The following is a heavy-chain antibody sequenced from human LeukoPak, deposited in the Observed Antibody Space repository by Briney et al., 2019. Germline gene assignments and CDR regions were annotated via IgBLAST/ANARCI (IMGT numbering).Heavy chain of an antibody. CDR1: GFTFSSYA. CDR3: AKFMGIDYYDSSGFDY. J-gene: IGHJ4*02. Sequence: GGSLRLSCAASGFTFSSYAMSWVRQAPGKGLEWVSAISGSGGSTYYADSVKGRFTISRDNSKNTLYLQMNSLRAEDTAVYYCAKFMGIDYYDSSGFDYWGQGTLVTVSS. CDR2: ISGSGGST. D-gene: IGHD3-22*01. V-gene: IGHV3-23*01.